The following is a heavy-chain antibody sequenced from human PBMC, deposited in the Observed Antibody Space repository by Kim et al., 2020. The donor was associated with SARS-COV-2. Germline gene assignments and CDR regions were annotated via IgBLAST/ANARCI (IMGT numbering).Heavy chain of an antibody. CDR3: ARDLAHLYYDNPEVFDI. V-gene: IGHV3-21*01. D-gene: IGHD3-22*01. J-gene: IGHJ3*02. Sequence: VKGRVTISRDNAKNSLYLQMNSLRAEDTAVYYCARDLAHLYYDNPEVFDIWGQGTMVTVSS.